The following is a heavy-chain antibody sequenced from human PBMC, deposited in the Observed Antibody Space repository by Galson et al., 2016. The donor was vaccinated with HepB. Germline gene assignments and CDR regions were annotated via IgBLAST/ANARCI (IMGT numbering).Heavy chain of an antibody. CDR2: IYYSGRT. V-gene: IGHV4-39*01. CDR3: ARQLRDFDWLSGSMDV. Sequence: SISSSRYYWGWIRQPPGQGLEWIGGIYYSGRTSSNPSLKSRLSISVDTSKNQFSLKLSSVTAADTAVYYCARQLRDFDWLSGSMDVWGQGTTVTVSS. J-gene: IGHJ6*02. CDR1: SISSSRYY. D-gene: IGHD3-9*01.